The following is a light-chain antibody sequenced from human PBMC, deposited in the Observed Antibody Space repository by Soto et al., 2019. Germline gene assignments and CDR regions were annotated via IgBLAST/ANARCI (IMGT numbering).Light chain of an antibody. J-gene: IGKJ2*01. CDR1: QTVSNSY. V-gene: IGKV3-20*01. CDR2: GAS. Sequence: EIVLTQSPGTLSLSPGERATLSCRASQTVSNSYLAWYQHKPGQAPRLLIYGASTRATGIPDRFSGSESGTDFTLTISRLEPDDFAVFYCQHYCASPYTFGQGTKLEIK. CDR3: QHYCASPYT.